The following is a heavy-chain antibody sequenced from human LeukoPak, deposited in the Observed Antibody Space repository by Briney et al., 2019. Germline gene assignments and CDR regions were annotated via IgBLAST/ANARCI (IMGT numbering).Heavy chain of an antibody. CDR2: ISSSSSYI. J-gene: IGHJ4*02. D-gene: IGHD6-6*01. V-gene: IGHV3-21*01. CDR1: GFTFSSYS. CDR3: ARENKHQSSVAAIDY. Sequence: GGSLGLSCAASGFTFSSYSMNWVRQAPGKGLEWVSCISSSSSYIYYADSVKGRFTISRDNAKNSLYLQMNSLRAEDTALYHCARENKHQSSVAAIDYWGQGTLVTVSS.